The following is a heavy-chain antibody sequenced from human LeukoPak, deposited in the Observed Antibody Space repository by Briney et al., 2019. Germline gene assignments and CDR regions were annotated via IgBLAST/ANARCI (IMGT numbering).Heavy chain of an antibody. Sequence: GRSLRLSCAASGFTFSSYAMHWVRQAPGKGLEWVAVISYDGSNKYYADSVKGRFTISRDNSKNTLYLQVNSLRAEDTAVYYCAREISAAGLDYWGQGTLVTVSS. CDR1: GFTFSSYA. J-gene: IGHJ4*02. CDR3: AREISAAGLDY. D-gene: IGHD6-13*01. V-gene: IGHV3-30*04. CDR2: ISYDGSNK.